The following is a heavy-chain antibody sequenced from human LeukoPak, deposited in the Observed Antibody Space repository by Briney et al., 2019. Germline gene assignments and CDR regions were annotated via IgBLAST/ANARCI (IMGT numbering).Heavy chain of an antibody. Sequence: SETLSLTCAVSGGSISSGGYSWSWIRQPPGKGLEWIGYIYHSGSTYYNPSLKSRVTISVDRSKNQFSLKLSSVTAADTAVYYCARGRTGDTPPWDYWGQGTLVTVSS. CDR1: GGSISSGGYS. J-gene: IGHJ4*02. CDR3: ARGRTGDTPPWDY. V-gene: IGHV4-30-2*01. D-gene: IGHD7-27*01. CDR2: IYHSGST.